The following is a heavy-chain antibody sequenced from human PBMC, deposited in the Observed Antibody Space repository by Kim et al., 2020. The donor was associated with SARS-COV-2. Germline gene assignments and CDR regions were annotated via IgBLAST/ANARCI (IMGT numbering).Heavy chain of an antibody. Sequence: SETLSLTCTVSGGSVSSGSHYWSWIRQPPGKGLEWIGYIYYSGSTNYNPSLKSRVTISVDTSKNQFSLKLSSVTAADTAVYYCARVLVDSSVYYY. CDR2: IYYSGST. D-gene: IGHD3-22*01. CDR3: ARVLVDSSVYYY. CDR1: GGSVSSGSHY. J-gene: IGHJ6*01. V-gene: IGHV4-61*01.